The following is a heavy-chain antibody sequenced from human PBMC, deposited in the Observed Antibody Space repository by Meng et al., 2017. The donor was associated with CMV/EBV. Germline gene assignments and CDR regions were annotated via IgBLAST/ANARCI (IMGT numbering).Heavy chain of an antibody. V-gene: IGHV4-39*07. D-gene: IGHD3-22*01. CDR1: CGSISSSSYY. Sequence: QESCLGLVNPLGTPSLTCTLTCGSISSSSYYWGWIRQPPGKGLEWIGSIYYSGSTYYNPSLKSRVTISVDTSKNQFSLKLSSVTAADTAVYYCARYYYDSSGYFDYWGQGTLVTVSS. CDR2: IYYSGST. CDR3: ARYYYDSSGYFDY. J-gene: IGHJ4*02.